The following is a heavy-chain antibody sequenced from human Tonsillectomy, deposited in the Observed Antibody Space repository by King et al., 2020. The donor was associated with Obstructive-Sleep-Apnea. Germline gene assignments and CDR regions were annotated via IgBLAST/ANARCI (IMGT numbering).Heavy chain of an antibody. CDR1: GGSINSGGYY. D-gene: IGHD5-18*01. CDR3: ARVEGVVDPERIPLH. V-gene: IGHV4-31*03. CDR2: IFYSGTT. Sequence: VQLQESGPGLVEPSQTLSLTCTVSGGSINSGGYYWSWVRQHPGKGLEWIGYIFYSGTTYYNPSLKSRVTISLEKSKLQFFLRLTSVTAADTAVYYCARVEGVVDPERIPLHWGQGTLVTVSS. J-gene: IGHJ4*02.